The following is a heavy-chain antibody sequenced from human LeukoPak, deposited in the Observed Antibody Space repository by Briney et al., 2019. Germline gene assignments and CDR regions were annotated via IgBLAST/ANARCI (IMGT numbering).Heavy chain of an antibody. V-gene: IGHV3-23*01. J-gene: IGHJ4*02. CDR2: ISGSGGST. D-gene: IGHD6-13*01. CDR3: AKVPSSWYYFDY. Sequence: QSGGSLRLSCAASGFTFSSYAMSWVRQAPGKGLEWVSAISGSGGSTYYADSVKGRFTISRDNSKNTLYLQMNSLRAEDTAVYYCAKVPSSWYYFDYWGQGTLVTVSP. CDR1: GFTFSSYA.